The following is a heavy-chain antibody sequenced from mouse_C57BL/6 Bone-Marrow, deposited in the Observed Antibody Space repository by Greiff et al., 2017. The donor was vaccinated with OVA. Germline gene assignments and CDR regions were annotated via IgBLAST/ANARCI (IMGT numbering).Heavy chain of an antibody. CDR2: ISDGGSYT. Sequence: EVKLVESGGGLVKPGGSLKLSCAASGFTFSSYAMSWVRQTPEKRLEWVATISDGGSYTYYPDNVKGRFTISRDNAKNNLYLQMSHLKSEDTAMYYCARGGYYGSSYAYWGQGTLVTVSA. CDR3: ARGGYYGSSYAY. D-gene: IGHD1-1*01. V-gene: IGHV5-4*03. CDR1: GFTFSSYA. J-gene: IGHJ3*01.